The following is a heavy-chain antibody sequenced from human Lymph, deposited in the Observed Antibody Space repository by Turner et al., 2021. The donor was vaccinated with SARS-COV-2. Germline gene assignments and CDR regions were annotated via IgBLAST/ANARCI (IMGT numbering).Heavy chain of an antibody. CDR3: ARDVGGYLGY. Sequence: QVQLVESGGGVVQPGRSLRLSCAASGFTFSTYAMHWVRQAPGNGLEWVALISYDGSNKYYADSVKGRFTISRDNSKNTLYLQMNSLRTEDTAVYYCARDVGGYLGYWGQGTLVTVSS. CDR1: GFTFSTYA. V-gene: IGHV3-30-3*01. J-gene: IGHJ4*02. CDR2: ISYDGSNK. D-gene: IGHD3-16*01.